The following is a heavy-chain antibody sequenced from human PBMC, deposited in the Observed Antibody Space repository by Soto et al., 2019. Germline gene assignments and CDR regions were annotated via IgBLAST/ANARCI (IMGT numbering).Heavy chain of an antibody. J-gene: IGHJ3*01. V-gene: IGHV3-21*02. CDR1: GFTFSDYS. CDR3: AREEGYCNGGPCYRGAFDF. CDR2: IGNSNNPT. D-gene: IGHD2-15*01. Sequence: EVQLVESGGGLVKPGGSPRLSCAASGFTFSDYSMLWVRQAPGKGLEWLAFIGNSNNPTFYADSVRGRFTISRDNPKNSVYLQMNSLRGEDTAVYFCAREEGYCNGGPCYRGAFDFWGQGTIVTVSS.